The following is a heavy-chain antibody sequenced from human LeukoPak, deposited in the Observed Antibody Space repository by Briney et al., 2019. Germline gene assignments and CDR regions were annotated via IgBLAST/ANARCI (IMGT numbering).Heavy chain of an antibody. V-gene: IGHV1-69*13. Sequence: SVKVSCTASGGTFSSYAISWVRQAPGQGLEWMGGIIPIFGTANYAQKFQGRVTITADESTSTAYMELSSLRSEDAAVYYCARVYGDYGGGYYYYYGMDVWGKGTTVTVSS. D-gene: IGHD4-17*01. CDR3: ARVYGDYGGGYYYYYGMDV. CDR1: GGTFSSYA. CDR2: IIPIFGTA. J-gene: IGHJ6*04.